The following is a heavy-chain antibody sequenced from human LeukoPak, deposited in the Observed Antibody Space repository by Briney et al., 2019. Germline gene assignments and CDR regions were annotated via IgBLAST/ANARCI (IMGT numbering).Heavy chain of an antibody. D-gene: IGHD2/OR15-2a*01. J-gene: IGHJ4*02. CDR2: ISSGSSTI. V-gene: IGHV3-48*01. CDR1: GFTFSSYS. CDR3: ASSVGFYATFDY. Sequence: PGGSLRLSCAASGFTFSSYSMNWVRQAPGKGLEWVSYISSGSSTIYYADSVKGRFTISRDNAKSSLYLQMNSLRAEDTAVYYCASSVGFYATFDYWGQGTLVTVSS.